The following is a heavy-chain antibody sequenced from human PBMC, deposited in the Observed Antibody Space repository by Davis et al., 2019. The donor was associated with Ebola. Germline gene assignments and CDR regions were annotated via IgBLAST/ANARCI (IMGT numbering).Heavy chain of an antibody. CDR3: ARGGRARGMDV. CDR2: LFYSGST. V-gene: IGHV4-59*08. CDR1: GSPISSYY. D-gene: IGHD3-16*01. J-gene: IGHJ6*02. Sequence: MPSDTLSPPFPVPGSPISSYYWRWTRQPPGKGLEWIRYLFYSGSTHYNPSLTSRVTISVDTSKNQFSLKLRSVTAADTAVYYCARGGRARGMDVWGQGTTVTVSS.